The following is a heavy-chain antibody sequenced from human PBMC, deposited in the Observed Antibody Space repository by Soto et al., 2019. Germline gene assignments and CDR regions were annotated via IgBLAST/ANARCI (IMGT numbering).Heavy chain of an antibody. CDR3: ARAHCGGDCYSGVDY. J-gene: IGHJ4*02. Sequence: QVQLVQSGAEVKKPGASVKVSCKASGYTFTGYYMHWVRQAPGQGLEWMGWSNPNSGGTNYAQKFQGWVTMTRDTSISTAYLELSRLRSDDTAVYYCARAHCGGDCYSGVDYWGQGTLVTVSS. D-gene: IGHD2-21*02. CDR1: GYTFTGYY. CDR2: SNPNSGGT. V-gene: IGHV1-2*04.